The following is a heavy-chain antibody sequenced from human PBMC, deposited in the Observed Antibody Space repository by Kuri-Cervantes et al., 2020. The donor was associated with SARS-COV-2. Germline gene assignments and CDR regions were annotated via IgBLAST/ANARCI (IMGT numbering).Heavy chain of an antibody. CDR1: GFTVSSNY. V-gene: IGHV3-53*01. CDR2: IYSGGST. D-gene: IGHD3-22*01. J-gene: IGHJ4*02. CDR3: ARAGYYYDSSGYYYDY. Sequence: GESLKISCAASGFTVSSNYMSWVRQAPGKGLEWVSVIYSGGSTYYADSVKGRFTISRDNSKNTLYLQMNSLRAEDTAVYYCARAGYYYDSSGYYYDYWGQGTLVTVSS.